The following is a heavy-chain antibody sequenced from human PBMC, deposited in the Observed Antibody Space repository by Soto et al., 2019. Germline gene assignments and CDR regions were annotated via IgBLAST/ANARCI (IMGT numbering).Heavy chain of an antibody. Sequence: PGGSLRLSCAASGFTFSDYYMSWIRQAPGKGLEWVSYISSSGSTIYYADSVKGRFTISRDNAKNSLYLQMNSLRAEDTAVYYCARDRATVTSIHAGDAFAIWGQGTMVTVSS. CDR1: GFTFSDYY. CDR3: ARDRATVTSIHAGDAFAI. CDR2: ISSSGSTI. D-gene: IGHD4-17*01. J-gene: IGHJ3*02. V-gene: IGHV3-11*01.